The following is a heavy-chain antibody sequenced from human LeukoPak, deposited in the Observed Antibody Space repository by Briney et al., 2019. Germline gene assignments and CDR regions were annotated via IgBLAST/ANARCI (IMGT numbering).Heavy chain of an antibody. J-gene: IGHJ4*02. CDR2: INPNSGGT. Sequence: ASVKVSCKASGYTFTGYYMHWVRQAPGQGLEWMGRINPNSGGTNYAQKFQGRVTMTRDTSISTAYMELSRLRPDDTAVYYCAREGWRWIQFALDYWGQGTLVTVSS. CDR3: AREGWRWIQFALDY. CDR1: GYTFTGYY. D-gene: IGHD5-24*01. V-gene: IGHV1-2*06.